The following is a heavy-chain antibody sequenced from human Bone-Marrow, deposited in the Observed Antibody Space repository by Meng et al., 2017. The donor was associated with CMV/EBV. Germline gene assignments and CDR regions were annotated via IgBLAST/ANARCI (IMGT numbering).Heavy chain of an antibody. Sequence: GGSLRLSCAASGFTFSSYDMNWVRQAPGKGLEWVSSISRSGSFIYYADSVKGRFTISRDNAKNSLYLQMNSLRAEDTAVYFCAREDYNDLPGRSGAFDIWGQGTMVTVSS. J-gene: IGHJ3*02. D-gene: IGHD3-10*01. CDR3: AREDYNDLPGRSGAFDI. CDR2: ISRSGSFI. CDR1: GFTFSSYD. V-gene: IGHV3-21*06.